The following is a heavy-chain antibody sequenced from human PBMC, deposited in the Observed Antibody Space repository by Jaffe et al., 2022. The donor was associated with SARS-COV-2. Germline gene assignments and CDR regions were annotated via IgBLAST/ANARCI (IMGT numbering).Heavy chain of an antibody. CDR1: GFTFDDYA. D-gene: IGHD2-15*01. J-gene: IGHJ1*01. CDR3: AKDIGCSGGSCYWGLRN. V-gene: IGHV3-9*01. CDR2: ISWNSGSI. Sequence: EVQLVESGGGLVQPGRSLRLSCAASGFTFDDYAMHWVRQAPGKGLEWVSGISWNSGSIGYADSVKGRFTISRDNAKNSLYLQMNSLRAEDTALYYCAKDIGCSGGSCYWGLRNWGQGTLVTVSS.